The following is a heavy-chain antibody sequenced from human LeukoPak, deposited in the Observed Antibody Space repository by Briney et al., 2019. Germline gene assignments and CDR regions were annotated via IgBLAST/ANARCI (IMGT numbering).Heavy chain of an antibody. D-gene: IGHD2-15*01. V-gene: IGHV4-59*01. J-gene: IGHJ3*02. CDR2: IHYSGST. CDR1: GGSLSSYY. Sequence: PSETLSLTCTVSGGSLSSYYWSCIRQPPGKGLEWIGYIHYSGSTNYNSSLKGRVTASVDTSKNQFSLNLSSVTAADTAVYYCARAHRYCSGVSCYSDAYDIWGQGTMVTVSS. CDR3: ARAHRYCSGVSCYSDAYDI.